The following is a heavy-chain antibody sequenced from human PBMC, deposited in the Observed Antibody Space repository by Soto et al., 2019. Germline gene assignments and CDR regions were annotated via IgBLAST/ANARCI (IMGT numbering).Heavy chain of an antibody. CDR2: IYSGGST. D-gene: IGHD5-12*01. Sequence: PGGSLRLSCAASGFTVSSNYMSWVRQAPGKGLEWVSIIYSGGSTYYADSVKGRFTISRDNSKNTLYLQMKRLRAEDTAVYYCAAGYMNYYYYGMDVWGQGTTVTVSS. V-gene: IGHV3-66*01. CDR3: AAGYMNYYYYGMDV. CDR1: GFTVSSNY. J-gene: IGHJ6*02.